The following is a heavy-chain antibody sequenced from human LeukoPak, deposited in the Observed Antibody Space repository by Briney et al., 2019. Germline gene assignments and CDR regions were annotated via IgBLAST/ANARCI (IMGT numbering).Heavy chain of an antibody. CDR3: ARDLRYCSSTSCLELFDY. CDR2: IYYSGST. V-gene: IGHV4-59*01. CDR1: GGSFSGYY. Sequence: PSETLSLTCAVYGGSFSGYYWSWIRQPPGKGLEWIGYIYYSGSTNYNPSLKSRVTISVDTSKNQFSLKLSSVTAADTAVYYCARDLRYCSSTSCLELFDYWGQGTLVTVSS. J-gene: IGHJ4*02. D-gene: IGHD2-2*01.